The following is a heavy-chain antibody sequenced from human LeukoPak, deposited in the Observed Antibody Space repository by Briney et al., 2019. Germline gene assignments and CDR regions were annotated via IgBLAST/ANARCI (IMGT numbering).Heavy chain of an antibody. CDR2: INPNSGGT. V-gene: IGHV1-2*02. CDR1: GYTFTGYY. Sequence: ASVKVSCKASGYTFTGYYMHWVRQAPGQGLEWMGWINPNSGGTNYAQKFQGRVTMTRDTSISTAYMELSRLRSDDTAVYYCARLGIWFGEYWFDPWGQGTLVTVSS. CDR3: ARLGIWFGEYWFDP. D-gene: IGHD3-10*01. J-gene: IGHJ5*02.